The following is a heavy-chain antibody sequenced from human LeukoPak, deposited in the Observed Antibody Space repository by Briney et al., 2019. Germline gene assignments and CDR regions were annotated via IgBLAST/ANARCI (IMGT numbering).Heavy chain of an antibody. CDR3: ARRGSGGAGNYYYYMDI. CDR2: INHSGST. D-gene: IGHD1-14*01. Sequence: SETLSLTCAVYGGSFSGYYWSWIRQPPGKGLEWIGEINHSGSTNYNPSLKSRVTISVDTSKNQFSLKLSSVTAADTAVYYCARRGSGGAGNYYYYMDIWGKGTTVTVPS. V-gene: IGHV4-34*01. J-gene: IGHJ6*03. CDR1: GGSFSGYY.